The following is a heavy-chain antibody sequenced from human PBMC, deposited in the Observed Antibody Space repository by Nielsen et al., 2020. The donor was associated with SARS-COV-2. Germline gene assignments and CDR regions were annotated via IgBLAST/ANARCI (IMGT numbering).Heavy chain of an antibody. CDR2: ISWNSGSI. J-gene: IGHJ4*02. CDR1: GFTFDDYA. CDR3: AKENCSGGSCYPRAFDY. V-gene: IGHV3-9*01. Sequence: SLRLSCAASGFTFDDYAMHWVRQAPGKGLEWVSGISWNSGSIGYADSVKGRFTISRDNAKNSLYLQMNSLRAEDTALYYCAKENCSGGSCYPRAFDYWGQGTLVTVSS. D-gene: IGHD2-15*01.